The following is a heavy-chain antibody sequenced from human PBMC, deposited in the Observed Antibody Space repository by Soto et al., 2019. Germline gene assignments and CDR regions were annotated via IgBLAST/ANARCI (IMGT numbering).Heavy chain of an antibody. D-gene: IGHD6-19*01. CDR1: GVNFRSYG. J-gene: IGHJ3*02. Sequence: GGSLRLSSTASGVNFRSYGMSWVRQAPGKGLEWVSAISGSGGSTYYADSVKGRFTISRDNSKNTLYLQMNSLRAEDTAVYYCAKALIAVALYAFDIWGQGTMVTVSS. CDR3: AKALIAVALYAFDI. V-gene: IGHV3-23*01. CDR2: ISGSGGST.